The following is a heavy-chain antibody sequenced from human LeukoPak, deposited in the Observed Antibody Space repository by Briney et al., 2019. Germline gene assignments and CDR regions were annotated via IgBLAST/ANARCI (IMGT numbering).Heavy chain of an antibody. CDR2: INPNSGGT. J-gene: IGHJ4*02. CDR3: ARVVGQWLVLPDY. D-gene: IGHD6-19*01. V-gene: IGHV1-2*02. Sequence: GASVKVSCKASGYTXTGYYMHWVRQAPGQGLEWMGWINPNSGGTNYAQKFQGRVTMTRDTSISTAYMELSRLRSDDTAVYYCARVVGQWLVLPDYWGQGTLVTVSS. CDR1: GYTXTGYY.